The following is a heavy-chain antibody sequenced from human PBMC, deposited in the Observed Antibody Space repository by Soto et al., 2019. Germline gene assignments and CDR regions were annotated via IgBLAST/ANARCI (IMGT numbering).Heavy chain of an antibody. V-gene: IGHV3-7*04. CDR3: AGGSGWSEDY. CDR1: GITFTNYC. D-gene: IGHD6-19*01. CDR2: IKQDVTEK. Sequence: EVHLVESGGGLVQPGGSLRLSCAVSGITFTNYCMTWVRQAPGKGLEWVANIKQDVTEKNYVDSVKGRFTISRDNAKNSLYLQMNSLRAEDTAVYYCAGGSGWSEDYWGQGTLVTVSS. J-gene: IGHJ4*02.